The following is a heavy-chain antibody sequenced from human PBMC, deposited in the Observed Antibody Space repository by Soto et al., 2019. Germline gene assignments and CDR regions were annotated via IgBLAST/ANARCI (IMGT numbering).Heavy chain of an antibody. CDR2: MSGSSSTT. J-gene: IGHJ4*02. V-gene: IGHV3-23*01. CDR3: ARESEDLTSNFDY. Sequence: PGGSLRLSCATSGLTFSNYAMSWVRQAPGGGLEWVSSMSGSSSTTYYADSVRGRFTISRDRSKNTLYLQMNSLRAEDTAVYYCARESEDLTSNFDYWGQGTLVTVSS. CDR1: GLTFSNYA.